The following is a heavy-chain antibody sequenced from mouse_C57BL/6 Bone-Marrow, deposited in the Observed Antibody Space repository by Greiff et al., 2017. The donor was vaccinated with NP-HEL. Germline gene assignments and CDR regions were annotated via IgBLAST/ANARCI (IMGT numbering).Heavy chain of an antibody. J-gene: IGHJ1*03. V-gene: IGHV4-1*01. D-gene: IGHD1-1*01. CDR3: AREGVITTVVAPYWYFDV. CDR1: GIDFSRYW. CDR2: INPDSSTI. Sequence: EVQLQESGGGLVQPGGSLKLSCAASGIDFSRYWMSWVRRAPGKGLEWIGEINPDSSTINYAPSLKDKFIISRDNAKNTLYLQMSKVRSEDTALYYCAREGVITTVVAPYWYFDVWGTGTTVTVSS.